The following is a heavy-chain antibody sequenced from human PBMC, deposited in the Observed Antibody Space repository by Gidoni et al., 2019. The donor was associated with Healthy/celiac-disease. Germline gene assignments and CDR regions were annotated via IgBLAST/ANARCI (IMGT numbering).Heavy chain of an antibody. V-gene: IGHV3-9*01. D-gene: IGHD4-17*01. CDR3: AKGNTWTTVAHFDY. CDR1: GFTFADYA. CDR2: ISWNSGSI. J-gene: IGHJ4*02. Sequence: EVQLVESGGGLVQPGRSLRLSCAASGFTFADYAMHWVRQAPGKGLEWVSGISWNSGSIGYADSVKGRFTISRDNAKNSLYLQMNSLRAEDTALYYCAKGNTWTTVAHFDYWGQGTLVTVSS.